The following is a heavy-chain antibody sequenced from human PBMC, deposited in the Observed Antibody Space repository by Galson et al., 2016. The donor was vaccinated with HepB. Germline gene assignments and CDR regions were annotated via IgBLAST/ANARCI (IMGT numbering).Heavy chain of an antibody. CDR3: ARVRSSWYYFDY. Sequence: SLRLSCAASGFTFSSYAMHWVRQAPGKGVEYVSSISSNGDSTYYTDSVKGRFTISRDNSKITLNLQMSSLRAEDTAVYYCARVRSSWYYFDYWGQGTLVTVSS. V-gene: IGHV3-64D*06. CDR2: ISSNGDST. D-gene: IGHD6-13*01. CDR1: GFTFSSYA. J-gene: IGHJ4*02.